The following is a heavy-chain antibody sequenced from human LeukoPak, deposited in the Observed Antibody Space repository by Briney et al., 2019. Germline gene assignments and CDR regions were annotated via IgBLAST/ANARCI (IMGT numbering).Heavy chain of an antibody. Sequence: GGSLRLSCAASGFTLSSYGMHWVRQAPGKGLEWVAVISYDGSSKYYADSVKGRFTISRDNSKNTLYLQMNSLRAEDTAVYYCAKDRDSSGYYPHDYWGQGTLVTVSS. CDR2: ISYDGSSK. V-gene: IGHV3-30*18. CDR1: GFTLSSYG. D-gene: IGHD3-22*01. CDR3: AKDRDSSGYYPHDY. J-gene: IGHJ4*02.